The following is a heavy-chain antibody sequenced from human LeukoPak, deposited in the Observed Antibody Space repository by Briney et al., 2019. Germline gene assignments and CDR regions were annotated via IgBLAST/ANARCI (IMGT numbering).Heavy chain of an antibody. Sequence: GGSLRLSCVASGFTLTSYTMSWVRQAPGKGLEWVSSITNNGVYTYYIDSVKGRFTISRDNANNSLYLQMNSLSAEDTAIYYCARQPQVAHFDYWGQGTLVSVSS. V-gene: IGHV3-21*01. J-gene: IGHJ4*02. D-gene: IGHD2-15*01. CDR2: ITNNGVYT. CDR3: ARQPQVAHFDY. CDR1: GFTLTSYT.